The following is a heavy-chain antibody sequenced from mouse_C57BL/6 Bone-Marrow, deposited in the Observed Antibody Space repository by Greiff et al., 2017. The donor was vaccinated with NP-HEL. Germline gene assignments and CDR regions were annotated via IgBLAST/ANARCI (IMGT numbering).Heavy chain of an antibody. D-gene: IGHD1-1*01. CDR3: AREKFINTSWFAY. Sequence: QVQLQQSGAELVKPGASVKLSCKASGYTFTSYWMHWVKQRPGQGLEWIGMIHPNSGSTNYNEKFKSKATLTVDKSSSTAYMQLSSLTSEDSAVYYCAREKFINTSWFAYWGQGTLVTVSA. CDR2: IHPNSGST. J-gene: IGHJ3*01. CDR1: GYTFTSYW. V-gene: IGHV1-64*01.